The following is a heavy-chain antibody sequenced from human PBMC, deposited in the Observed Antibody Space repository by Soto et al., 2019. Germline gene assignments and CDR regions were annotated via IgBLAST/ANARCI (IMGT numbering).Heavy chain of an antibody. V-gene: IGHV3-48*03. CDR3: ERDGPAADFDH. CDR2: IDSSCNTI. Sequence: EVQLVESGGGLAQPGGSLRLSCEASGFTFSGYEMNWVRQAPGKGLEWVSYIDSSCNTIDYADSVKGRFTISRDNAKNSLYLQMNSLRAEDTAIYYCERDGPAADFDHWGQGTQVTVSS. D-gene: IGHD6-13*01. J-gene: IGHJ4*02. CDR1: GFTFSGYE.